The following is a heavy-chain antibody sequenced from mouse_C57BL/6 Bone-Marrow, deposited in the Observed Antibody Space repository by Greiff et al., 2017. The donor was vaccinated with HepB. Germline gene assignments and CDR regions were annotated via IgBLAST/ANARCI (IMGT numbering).Heavy chain of an antibody. CDR2: IDPSDSYT. Sequence: QVQLQQPGAELVRPGTSVKLSCKASGYTFTSYWMHWVKQRPGQGLEWIGVIDPSDSYTNYNQKFKGKATLTVDTSSSTAYMQLSSLTSEDSAVYYCARPSHCYGGSYWYFDVWGTGTTVTVSS. V-gene: IGHV1-59*01. CDR3: ARPSHCYGGSYWYFDV. J-gene: IGHJ1*03. D-gene: IGHD1-1*01. CDR1: GYTFTSYW.